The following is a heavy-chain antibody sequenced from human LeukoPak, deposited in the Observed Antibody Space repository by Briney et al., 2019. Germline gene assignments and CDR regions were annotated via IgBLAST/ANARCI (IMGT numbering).Heavy chain of an antibody. Sequence: GGSLRLCCAASGFTFSSYAMSWVRQAPGKGLEWVSAISGSGGSTYYADSVKGRFTISRDNSKNTLYLQMNSLRAEDTAVYYCAKDHSYDYVWGSYHHWGQGTLVTVSS. CDR2: ISGSGGST. CDR3: AKDHSYDYVWGSYHH. CDR1: GFTFSSYA. D-gene: IGHD3-16*02. J-gene: IGHJ5*02. V-gene: IGHV3-23*01.